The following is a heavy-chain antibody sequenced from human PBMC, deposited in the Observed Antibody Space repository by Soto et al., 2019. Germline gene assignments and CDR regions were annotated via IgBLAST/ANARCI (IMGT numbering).Heavy chain of an antibody. CDR3: ANVGRTSGVEY. Sequence: QVQLVESGGGVVQPGRSLRLSCAASGFTFSSYGMHWVRQAPGKGLEWVAVISYDGSNKYYADSVKGRFTISRDNSKNTLYLQMNRLRAEDTAVYYCANVGRTSGVEYWGQGTLVTVSS. CDR1: GFTFSSYG. V-gene: IGHV3-30*18. CDR2: ISYDGSNK. D-gene: IGHD3-10*01. J-gene: IGHJ4*02.